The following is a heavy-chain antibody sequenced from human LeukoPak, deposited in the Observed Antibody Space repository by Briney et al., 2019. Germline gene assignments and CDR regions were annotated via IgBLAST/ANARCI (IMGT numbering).Heavy chain of an antibody. CDR3: ARDYYDSSGYSQRYYYYGMDV. V-gene: IGHV3-21*01. D-gene: IGHD3-22*01. CDR2: ISSSSSYI. Sequence: GGSLRLSCAASGFTFSSYSMNWVRQAPGKGLEWVSYISSSSSYIYYADSVKGRFTISRDNAKNSLYLQMNSLRAEDTAVYYCARDYYDSSGYSQRYYYYGMDVWGQGTTVTVSS. CDR1: GFTFSSYS. J-gene: IGHJ6*02.